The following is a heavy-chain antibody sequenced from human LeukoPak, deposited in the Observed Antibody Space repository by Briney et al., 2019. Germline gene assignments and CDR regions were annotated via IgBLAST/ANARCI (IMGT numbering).Heavy chain of an antibody. CDR2: INVDTGGT. J-gene: IGHJ1*01. CDR3: ARGTVACGATSRYTFPGYLQP. D-gene: IGHD2-2*02. CDR1: GYIFTGYY. Sequence: ASVKVSCKASGYIFTGYYMHWVRQVPGQGLEWVGWINVDTGGTNSAQKFQGRVTMTRDTSISTGYMDLSRLTSDDTAVYYCARGTVACGATSRYTFPGYLQPLGSGTLGIVSS. V-gene: IGHV1-2*02.